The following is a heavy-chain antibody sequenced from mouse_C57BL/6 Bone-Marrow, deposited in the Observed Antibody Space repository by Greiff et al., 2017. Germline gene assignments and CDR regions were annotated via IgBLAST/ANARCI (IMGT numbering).Heavy chain of an antibody. CDR1: GYTFTSYW. J-gene: IGHJ1*03. CDR2: IHPNSGST. CDR3: AREGIFYGSSWYFDV. Sequence: QVQLQQPGPELVKPGASVKLSCKASGYTFTSYWMNWVKQRPGQGLEWIGMIHPNSGSTNYNEKFKSKATLTVDKSSSTAYMPLSSLTSEDTAVYYCAREGIFYGSSWYFDVWGTGTTVTVSS. D-gene: IGHD1-1*01. V-gene: IGHV1-64*01.